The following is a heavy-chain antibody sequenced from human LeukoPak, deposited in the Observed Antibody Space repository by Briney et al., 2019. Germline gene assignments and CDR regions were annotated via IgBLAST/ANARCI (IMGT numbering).Heavy chain of an antibody. CDR2: ISYDGSNK. V-gene: IGHV3-30-3*01. D-gene: IGHD1-1*01. CDR1: GFTFSSYA. Sequence: PGGSLRLSCAASGFTFSSYAMHWVRQAPGKGLEWVAVISYDGSNKYYADSVKGRFTISRDNSKNTLYLQMNSLRAEDTAVYYCARVRSNWGPWGAFDIWGQGTMVTVSS. CDR3: ARVRSNWGPWGAFDI. J-gene: IGHJ3*02.